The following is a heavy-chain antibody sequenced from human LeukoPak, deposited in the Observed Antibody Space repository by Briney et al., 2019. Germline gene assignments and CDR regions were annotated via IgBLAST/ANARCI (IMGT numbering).Heavy chain of an antibody. D-gene: IGHD4-17*01. Sequence: ASVKVSCKASGYTFTNYGIGWVRQAPGQGLEWMGWISAYNGNTNYAQKLQGRVTMTTDTSTSTAYMELRSLRSDDTAVYYCARGGITVTTGTDYYYMDVWGKGTTVTVSS. CDR2: ISAYNGNT. CDR3: ARGGITVTTGTDYYYMDV. J-gene: IGHJ6*03. V-gene: IGHV1-18*01. CDR1: GYTFTNYG.